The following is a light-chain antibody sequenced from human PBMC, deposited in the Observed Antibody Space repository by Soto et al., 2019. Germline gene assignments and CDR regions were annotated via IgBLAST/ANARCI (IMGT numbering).Light chain of an antibody. V-gene: IGLV2-14*01. CDR1: SSDVGGYNH. J-gene: IGLJ1*01. Sequence: QSALTQPASVSGSPGQSITISCTGTSSDVGGYNHVSWYQIHPGKAPKLIIYEVTSRPSGVSYRFSGSKSGNSASLTISALQAEDEADYYCSSYASSSSYVFGGGTKV. CDR3: SSYASSSSYV. CDR2: EVT.